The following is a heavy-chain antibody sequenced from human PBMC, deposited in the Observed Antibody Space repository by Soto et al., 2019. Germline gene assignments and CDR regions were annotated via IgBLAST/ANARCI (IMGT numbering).Heavy chain of an antibody. CDR3: AQSGSYHSADY. CDR1: RFTFSTHG. Sequence: QVQLVESGGGVVQPGRSLRLSCAASRFTFSTHGMHWVRQAPGKGLEWVAIIWYDGSNTYYADSVKGRFTISRDNSKNTLYLQMNSLRAEDPAVYYCAQSGSYHSADYWGQGILVTVSS. CDR2: IWYDGSNT. J-gene: IGHJ4*02. D-gene: IGHD1-26*01. V-gene: IGHV3-33*01.